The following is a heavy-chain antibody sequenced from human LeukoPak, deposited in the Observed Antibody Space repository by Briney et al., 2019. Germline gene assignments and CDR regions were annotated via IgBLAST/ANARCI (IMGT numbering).Heavy chain of an antibody. J-gene: IGHJ4*02. CDR1: GFTFSSCS. CDR3: AIYDSSGYYYFDY. D-gene: IGHD3-22*01. Sequence: PGGSLRLSCAASGFTFSSCSMNWVRQAPGKGLEWVSSISSSSSYIYYADSVKGRFTISRDNAKNSLYLQMNSLRAEDTAVYYCAIYDSSGYYYFDYWGQGTLVTVSS. CDR2: ISSSSSYI. V-gene: IGHV3-21*01.